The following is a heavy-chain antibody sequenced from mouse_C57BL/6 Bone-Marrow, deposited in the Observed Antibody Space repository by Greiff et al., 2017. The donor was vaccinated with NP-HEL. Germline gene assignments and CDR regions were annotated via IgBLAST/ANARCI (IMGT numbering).Heavy chain of an antibody. V-gene: IGHV5-16*01. D-gene: IGHD1-1*01. CDR1: GFTFSDYY. J-gene: IGHJ1*03. Sequence: EVKLVESEGGLVQPGSSMKLSCTASGFTFSDYYMAWVRQVPEKGLEWVANINYDGSSTYYLDSLKSRFIISRDNAKNILYLQMSSLKSEDTATYYCAREEVHDGSSCWYFDVWGTGTTVTVSS. CDR3: AREEVHDGSSCWYFDV. CDR2: INYDGSST.